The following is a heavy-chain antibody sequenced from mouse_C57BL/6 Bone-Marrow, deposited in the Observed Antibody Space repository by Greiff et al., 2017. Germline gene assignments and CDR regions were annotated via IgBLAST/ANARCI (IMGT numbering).Heavy chain of an antibody. J-gene: IGHJ1*03. CDR2: IYPGSGST. V-gene: IGHV1-55*01. CDR1: GYTFTSYW. Sequence: QVQLQQPGAELVKPGASVKMSCKASGYTFTSYWITWVKQRPGQGLEWIGDIYPGSGSTNYNEKFKSKATLTVDTSSSTAYMQLSSLTSEDSAVYYCAIDGSSYWYFDVWGTGTTVTVSS. CDR3: AIDGSSYWYFDV. D-gene: IGHD1-1*01.